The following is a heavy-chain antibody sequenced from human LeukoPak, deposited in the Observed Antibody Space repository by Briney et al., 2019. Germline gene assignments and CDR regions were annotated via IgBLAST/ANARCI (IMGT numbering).Heavy chain of an antibody. CDR1: GFTFSSYW. CDR2: IKQDGSEK. CDR3: ELPYYYDSSGSRGD. J-gene: IGHJ4*02. Sequence: GGSLRLSCAASGFTFSSYWMSWVRQAPGKGLEWVANIKQDGSEKYYVDSVKGRFTISRDNAKNSLYLQMNSLRAEDTAVYYCELPYYYDSSGSRGDWGQGTLVTVSS. V-gene: IGHV3-7*03. D-gene: IGHD3-22*01.